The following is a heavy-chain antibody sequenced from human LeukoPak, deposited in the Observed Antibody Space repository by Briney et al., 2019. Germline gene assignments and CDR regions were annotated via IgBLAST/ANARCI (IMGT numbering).Heavy chain of an antibody. CDR1: GGTFSSYA. V-gene: IGHV1-69*06. J-gene: IGHJ4*02. CDR3: VRDYDTSGPQKTFFDF. Sequence: ASVKVSCKASGGTFSSYALSWVRQGPGRGLEWMGRIIPIYDTSHYIQRFQGRITFIADKSTGTAFMEMRNLRSEDTATYYCVRDYDTSGPQKTFFDFWGQGTLITVSS. D-gene: IGHD3-22*01. CDR2: IIPIYDTS.